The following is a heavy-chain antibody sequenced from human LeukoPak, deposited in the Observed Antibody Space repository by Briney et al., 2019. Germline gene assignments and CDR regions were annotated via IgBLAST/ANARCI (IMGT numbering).Heavy chain of an antibody. CDR1: GGSTSSYY. Sequence: PSETLSLTCTVSGGSTSSYYWSWIRQPPGKGLEWIGYIYYSGSTNYNPSLKSRVTISVDTSKNQFSLKLSSVTAADTAVYYCARDFRVRGVMTNWFDPWGQGTLVTVSS. D-gene: IGHD3-10*01. CDR3: ARDFRVRGVMTNWFDP. CDR2: IYYSGST. V-gene: IGHV4-59*01. J-gene: IGHJ5*02.